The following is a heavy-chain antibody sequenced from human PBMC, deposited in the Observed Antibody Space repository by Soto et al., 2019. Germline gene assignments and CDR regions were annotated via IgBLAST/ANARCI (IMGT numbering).Heavy chain of an antibody. CDR1: GFTFSSYS. CDR3: ARDPRPIAAAGNNWFDP. J-gene: IGHJ5*02. V-gene: IGHV3-21*01. D-gene: IGHD6-13*01. Sequence: GGSLRLSCAAAGFTFSSYSMNWVRQAPGKGLEWVSSISSSSSYIYYADSVKGRFTISRDNAKNSLYLQMNSLRAEDTAVYYCARDPRPIAAAGNNWFDPWGQGTLVTSPQ. CDR2: ISSSSSYI.